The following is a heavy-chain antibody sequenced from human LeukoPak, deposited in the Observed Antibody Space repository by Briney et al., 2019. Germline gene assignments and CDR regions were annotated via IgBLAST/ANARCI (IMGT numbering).Heavy chain of an antibody. J-gene: IGHJ4*02. Sequence: GGSLRLSCAASGFTFDDYAMNWVRQAPGKGLEWVSYISSDTNTIYYADSVRGRFTISRDNAKMSLYLQMNSLRADDTAVYYCVRDQRSYYYNYWGQGTLVTVSS. CDR2: ISSDTNTI. V-gene: IGHV3-48*04. CDR1: GFTFDDYA. D-gene: IGHD3-10*01. CDR3: VRDQRSYYYNY.